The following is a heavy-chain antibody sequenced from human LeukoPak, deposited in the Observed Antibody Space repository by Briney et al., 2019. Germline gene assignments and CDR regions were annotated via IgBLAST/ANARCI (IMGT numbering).Heavy chain of an antibody. CDR3: ARETGLIAARPAYFDY. Sequence: ASVKVSCKASGYTFTSYYMHWVRQAPGQGLEWMGIINPSGGSTSYAQKFQGRVTMTRDTSTSTVYMELSSLRSDDTAVYYCARETGLIAARPAYFDYWGQGTLVTVSS. D-gene: IGHD6-6*01. J-gene: IGHJ4*02. CDR2: INPSGGST. V-gene: IGHV1-46*01. CDR1: GYTFTSYY.